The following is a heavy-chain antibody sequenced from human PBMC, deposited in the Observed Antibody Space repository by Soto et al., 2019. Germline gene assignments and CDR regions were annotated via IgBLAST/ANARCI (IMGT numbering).Heavy chain of an antibody. D-gene: IGHD7-27*01. Sequence: QVHLVQSGAEVRKPGASVKVSCKASGYTFSSYAMHWVRQAPGQRLEWMGWINAGYGNTKSSQKFQDRVTISRDTSASKAYMALTLLSSEDTAVYYCARDTGDGTFDFWGQGTLVTVSS. CDR3: ARDTGDGTFDF. V-gene: IGHV1-3*01. J-gene: IGHJ4*02. CDR1: GYTFSSYA. CDR2: INAGYGNT.